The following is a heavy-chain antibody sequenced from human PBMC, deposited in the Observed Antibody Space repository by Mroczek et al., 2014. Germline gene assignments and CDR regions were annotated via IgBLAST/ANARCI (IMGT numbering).Heavy chain of an antibody. V-gene: IGHV3-53*01. CDR2: IYSGGST. J-gene: IGHJ6*02. D-gene: IGHD2-2*01. Sequence: VQLVESGGGLIQPGGSLRLSCAASGFTVSSNYMSWVRQAPGKGLEWVSVIYSGGSTYYADSVKGRFTISRDNSKNTLYLQMNSLRAEDTAVYYCARDRLVPAAPKPHKSNFYYYYGMDVWGQGTTVTVSS. CDR3: ARDRLVPAAPKPHKSNFYYYYGMDV. CDR1: GFTVSSNY.